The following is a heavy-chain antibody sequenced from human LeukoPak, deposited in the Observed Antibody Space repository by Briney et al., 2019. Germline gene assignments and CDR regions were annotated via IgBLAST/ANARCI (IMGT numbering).Heavy chain of an antibody. Sequence: VASVKVSCKASGYTFTSYAMNWVRQAPGQGLEWMGWMNPNSGNTGYAQKFQGRVTITADESTSTAYMELSSLRSEDTAVYYCARASRYYDSSGYYYDYYYYYMDVWGKGTTVTISS. CDR3: ARASRYYDSSGYYYDYYYYYMDV. CDR1: GYTFTSYA. V-gene: IGHV1-8*03. D-gene: IGHD3-22*01. J-gene: IGHJ6*03. CDR2: MNPNSGNT.